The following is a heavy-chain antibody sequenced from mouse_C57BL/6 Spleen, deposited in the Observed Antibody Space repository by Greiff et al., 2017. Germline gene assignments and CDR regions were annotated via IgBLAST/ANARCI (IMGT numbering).Heavy chain of an antibody. J-gene: IGHJ2*01. CDR3: ARGGDFDY. V-gene: IGHV1-76*01. CDR1: GYTFTDYY. CDR2: IYPGSGNT. Sequence: VQRVESGAELVRPGASVKLSCKASGYTFTDYYINWVKQRPGQGLEWIARIYPGSGNTYYNEKFKGKATLTAEKSSSTAYMQLSSLTSEDSAVYFCARGGDFDYWGQGTTLTVSS.